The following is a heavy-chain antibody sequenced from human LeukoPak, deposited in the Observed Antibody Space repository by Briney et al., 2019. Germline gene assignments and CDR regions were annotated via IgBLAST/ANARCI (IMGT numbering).Heavy chain of an antibody. V-gene: IGHV3-23*01. D-gene: IGHD5-18*01. Sequence: GGSLRLSCAASGFTFSSYAMSWVRQAPGKGLEWVSDISGSGGSTYYADSVKGRFTISRDNSKITLYLLMNSLRAEDTAVYYCAKVGYSYGGYNDYWGQGTLVTVSS. CDR1: GFTFSSYA. J-gene: IGHJ4*02. CDR2: ISGSGGST. CDR3: AKVGYSYGGYNDY.